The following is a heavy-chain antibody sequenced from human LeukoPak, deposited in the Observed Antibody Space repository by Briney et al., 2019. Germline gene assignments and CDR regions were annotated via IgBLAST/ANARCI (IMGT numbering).Heavy chain of an antibody. CDR1: GFTFSSYA. CDR3: ARLPSITIFGVVHFDY. D-gene: IGHD3-3*01. V-gene: IGHV3-30-3*01. J-gene: IGHJ4*02. CDR2: ISYDGSNK. Sequence: GGSLRLSCAASGFTFSSYAMHWVRQAPGKGLEWVAVISYDGSNKYYADSVKGRFTISRDNAKNSLYLQMNSLRAEDTAVYYCARLPSITIFGVVHFDYWGQGTLVTVSS.